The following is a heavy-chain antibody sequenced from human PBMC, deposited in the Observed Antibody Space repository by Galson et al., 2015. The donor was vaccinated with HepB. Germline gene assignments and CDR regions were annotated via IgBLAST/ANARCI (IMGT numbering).Heavy chain of an antibody. Sequence: SLRLSCAASGFTFSSYSMNWVRQAPGKGLEWVSSISSSSSYIYYADSVKGRFTISRDNAKNSLYLQMNSLRAEDTAVYYCAREAHYYDSSGYSHDAFDIWGQGTMVTVSS. V-gene: IGHV3-21*01. J-gene: IGHJ3*02. CDR2: ISSSSSYI. CDR3: AREAHYYDSSGYSHDAFDI. D-gene: IGHD3-22*01. CDR1: GFTFSSYS.